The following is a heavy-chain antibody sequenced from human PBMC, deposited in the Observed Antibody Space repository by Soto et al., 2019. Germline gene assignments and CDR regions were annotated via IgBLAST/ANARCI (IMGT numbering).Heavy chain of an antibody. CDR3: ARAPGIVATELDP. J-gene: IGHJ5*02. V-gene: IGHV3-74*01. Sequence: GGSLRLSCAASGFTFSSYWMHWVRQAPGKGLVWVSRINSDGSSTSYADSVKGRFTISRDNAKNTLYLQMNSLRAEDTAVYYCARAPGIVATELDPWGRGTLVTVSS. D-gene: IGHD5-12*01. CDR1: GFTFSSYW. CDR2: INSDGSST.